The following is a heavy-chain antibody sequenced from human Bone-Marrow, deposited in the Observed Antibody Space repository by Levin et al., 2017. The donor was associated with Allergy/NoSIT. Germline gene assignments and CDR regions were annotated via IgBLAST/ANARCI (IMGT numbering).Heavy chain of an antibody. CDR2: IHSSGST. V-gene: IGHV4-59*11. J-gene: IGHJ6*02. CDR1: GVSISNHY. CDR3: ARDPGTYFETSSGRAGMDV. Sequence: TLSLTCTVSGVSISNHYWNWIRQPPGKGLEWIGYIHSSGSTNYNPSLKSRVTVSLDMSKNQFSLRLRSVTAEDTAVYYCARDPGTYFETSSGRAGMDVWGQGTTVTVSS. D-gene: IGHD3-3*01.